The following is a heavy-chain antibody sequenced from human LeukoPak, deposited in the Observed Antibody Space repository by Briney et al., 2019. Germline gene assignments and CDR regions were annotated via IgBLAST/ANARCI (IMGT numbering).Heavy chain of an antibody. V-gene: IGHV3-23*01. D-gene: IGHD3-10*01. Sequence: GGSLRLSCAASGFTFSSYGMSWVRQAPGKGLEWVSGISGSGGSTYYADSVKGRFTISRDNSKNTLYVQMNSLRAEDTAVYYCAKAFTMVRGVIREYYFDCWGQGTLVTVSS. CDR2: ISGSGGST. CDR1: GFTFSSYG. J-gene: IGHJ4*02. CDR3: AKAFTMVRGVIREYYFDC.